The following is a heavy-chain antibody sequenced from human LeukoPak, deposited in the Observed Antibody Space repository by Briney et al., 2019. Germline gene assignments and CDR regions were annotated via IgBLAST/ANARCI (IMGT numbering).Heavy chain of an antibody. V-gene: IGHV1-18*01. CDR3: ARLSNVLLWFGELLDTSYYFDY. Sequence: ASVKVSCKASGYTFTSYGISWVRQAPGQGLEWMGWISAYNGNTNYAQKLQGRVTMTTDTSTSTAYMELRSLRSDDTAVYYCARLSNVLLWFGELLDTSYYFDYWGQGTLVTVSS. J-gene: IGHJ4*02. CDR1: GYTFTSYG. CDR2: ISAYNGNT. D-gene: IGHD3-10*01.